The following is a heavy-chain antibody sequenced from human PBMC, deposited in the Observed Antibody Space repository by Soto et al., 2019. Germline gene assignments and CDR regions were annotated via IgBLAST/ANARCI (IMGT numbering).Heavy chain of an antibody. J-gene: IGHJ4*02. CDR1: GTSVSNYY. V-gene: IGHV4-4*07. CDR2: IYTSGST. D-gene: IGHD5-18*01. Sequence: PSDTLSLTCSVSGTSVSNYYWSWIRQPAGKGLEHIGRIYTSGSTSYNPSLKSRVTMSMDTSQTQIYLNLTSVTAADTAVYYCARGGIQLSYAFDYWGQGILVTVSS. CDR3: ARGGIQLSYAFDY.